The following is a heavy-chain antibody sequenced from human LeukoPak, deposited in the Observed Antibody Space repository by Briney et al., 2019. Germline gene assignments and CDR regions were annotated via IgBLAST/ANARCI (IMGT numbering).Heavy chain of an antibody. CDR3: AKTLDSSGYPSYFDY. D-gene: IGHD3-22*01. Sequence: GGSLRLSCAASGVTFSTYAMGWVRQFPGKGPEWVSAISGGGSSTYYADSVKGRFTISRDNSKNTLYLQMNSLRAEDTAVYYCAKTLDSSGYPSYFDYWGQGTLVTVSS. CDR1: GVTFSTYA. V-gene: IGHV3-23*01. J-gene: IGHJ4*02. CDR2: ISGGGSST.